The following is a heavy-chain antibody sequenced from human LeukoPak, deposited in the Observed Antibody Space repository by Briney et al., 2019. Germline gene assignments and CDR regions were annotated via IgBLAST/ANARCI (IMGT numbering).Heavy chain of an antibody. V-gene: IGHV1-8*02. CDR1: GYTFTSYD. D-gene: IGHD3-9*01. CDR3: ARDEGYYDILTGYYPIDY. Sequence: GASVKVSCKASGYTFTSYDINWVRQATGQGLEWMGWMNPNSGNTGYAQKLQGRVTMTTDTSTSTAYMELRSLRSDDTAVYYCARDEGYYDILTGYYPIDYWGQGTLVTVSS. CDR2: MNPNSGNT. J-gene: IGHJ4*02.